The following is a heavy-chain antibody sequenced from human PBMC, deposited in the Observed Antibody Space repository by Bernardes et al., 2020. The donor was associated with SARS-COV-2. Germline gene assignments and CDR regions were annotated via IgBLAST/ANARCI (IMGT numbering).Heavy chain of an antibody. Sequence: GWSLRLSCAASGFTFSSYSMYWVRETPGKGLEWVSHIGPSSRDISYADSVKGRFTISRDDAENSLYLQMNSLTAEDTAVYYCARRLIVEARAGLDYWGQGTLVTVSS. V-gene: IGHV3-21*05. CDR2: IGPSSRDI. J-gene: IGHJ4*02. D-gene: IGHD2-15*01. CDR1: GFTFSSYS. CDR3: ARRLIVEARAGLDY.